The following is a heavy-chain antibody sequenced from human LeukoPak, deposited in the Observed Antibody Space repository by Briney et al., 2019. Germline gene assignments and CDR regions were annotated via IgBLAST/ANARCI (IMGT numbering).Heavy chain of an antibody. CDR2: ISWNSGTI. CDR1: GFTFDNYA. D-gene: IGHD6-19*01. J-gene: IGHJ1*01. V-gene: IGHV3-9*01. Sequence: PGGSLGLSCAASGFTFDNYAMNWVRQVPGKGLEWISLISWNSGTIGYADSVKGRFTISRDNANNFLYLQMNSLRAEDTALYYCARAYKDRSLAGKKEFFQHWGQGTLVTVSS. CDR3: ARAYKDRSLAGKKEFFQH.